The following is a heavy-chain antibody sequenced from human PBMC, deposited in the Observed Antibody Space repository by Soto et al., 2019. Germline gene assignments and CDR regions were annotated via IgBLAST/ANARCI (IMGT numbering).Heavy chain of an antibody. D-gene: IGHD3-10*01. CDR3: AGRRDGSGSLDF. Sequence: SETLSLTCTVSSGSISSSSYYWGWIRQPPGKGLEWIGSIYYSGSTYYNPSLKSRVTISVDTSKNQFSLKLSSVTAADTAVYYCAGRRDGSGSLDFWGQGTLVTVSS. V-gene: IGHV4-39*07. J-gene: IGHJ4*02. CDR2: IYYSGST. CDR1: SGSISSSSYY.